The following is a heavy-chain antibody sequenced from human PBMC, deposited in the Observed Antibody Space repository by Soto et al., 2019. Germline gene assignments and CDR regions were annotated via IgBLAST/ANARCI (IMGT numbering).Heavy chain of an antibody. D-gene: IGHD6-19*01. CDR2: IIPILGIA. CDR3: ARESHGIAVAGPVGPYNWFDP. CDR1: GGTFSSYT. V-gene: IGHV1-69*04. Sequence: ASVKVSCKASGGTFSSYTISWVRQAPGQGLEWIGRIIPILGIANYAQKFQGRVTITADKSTSTAYMELSSLRSEDTAVYYCARESHGIAVAGPVGPYNWFDPWGQGTLVTVSS. J-gene: IGHJ5*02.